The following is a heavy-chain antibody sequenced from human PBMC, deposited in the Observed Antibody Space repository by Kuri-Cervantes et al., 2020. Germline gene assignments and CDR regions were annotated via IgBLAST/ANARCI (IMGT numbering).Heavy chain of an antibody. CDR1: GYTFTGNY. D-gene: IGHD2-15*01. CDR2: IIPIFGTA. V-gene: IGHV1-69*13. CDR3: ARDKDTDSFDI. J-gene: IGHJ3*02. Sequence: SVKVVCKASGYTFTGNYMHWVRQAPGQGLEWMGGIIPIFGTANYAQKFQGRVTITADESTSTAYTELSSLRSEDTAVYYCARDKDTDSFDIWGQGTMVTVSS.